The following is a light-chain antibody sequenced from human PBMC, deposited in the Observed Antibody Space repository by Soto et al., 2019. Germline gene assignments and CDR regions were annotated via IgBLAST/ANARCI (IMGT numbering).Light chain of an antibody. J-gene: IGKJ1*01. CDR3: QQYGCSLWT. CDR2: GTA. V-gene: IGKV3-20*01. CDR1: QRVSSRF. Sequence: VLTQSPDTLSPSPGERATLSCRASQRVSSRFFAWYQQKPAQAPRLLIYGTATRAAGIPARFSGAGSGTDFTLTISRLEPEDFAAYYCQQYGCSLWTFGQGTKVEI.